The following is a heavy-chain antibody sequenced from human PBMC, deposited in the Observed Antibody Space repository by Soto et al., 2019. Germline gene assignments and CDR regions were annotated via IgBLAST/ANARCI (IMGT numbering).Heavy chain of an antibody. V-gene: IGHV1-69*13. CDR2: IIPIFGTA. D-gene: IGHD1-26*01. CDR3: ARTSSGSYQSEYFQH. CDR1: GGTFSSYA. J-gene: IGHJ1*01. Sequence: GASVKVSCKASGGTFSSYAISWVRQAPGQGLEWMGGIIPIFGTANYAQRFQGRVTITADESTSTAYMELSSLRSEDTAVYYCARTSSGSYQSEYFQHWGQGTLVTVS.